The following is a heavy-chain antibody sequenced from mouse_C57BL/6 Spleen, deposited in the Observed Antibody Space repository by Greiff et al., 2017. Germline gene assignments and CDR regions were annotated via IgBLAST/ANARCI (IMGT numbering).Heavy chain of an antibody. D-gene: IGHD2-4*01. CDR2: ISGGGGNT. Sequence: EVKLVESGGGLVKPGGSLKLSCAASGFTFSSYTMSWVRQTPEKRLEWVATISGGGGNTYYPDSVKGRFTISRDNDKNTLYLQMSSLRYEDTALYYCARQGDYDYNYYAMDYWGQGTSVTVSS. CDR3: ARQGDYDYNYYAMDY. CDR1: GFTFSSYT. J-gene: IGHJ4*01. V-gene: IGHV5-9*01.